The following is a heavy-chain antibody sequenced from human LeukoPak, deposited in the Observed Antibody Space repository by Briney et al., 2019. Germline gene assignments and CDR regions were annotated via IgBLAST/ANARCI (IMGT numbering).Heavy chain of an antibody. CDR2: IYYSGST. D-gene: IGHD4-11*01. CDR3: VTFGGLPNAFDV. Sequence: PSETLSLTCTVSGVSISSYYWSWIRQPPGKGLEWIGYIYYSGSTNYNPSLKSRVTISLDTSKNQFSLKLSSVTAADTAVYYRVTFGGLPNAFDVWGQGTMVSVSS. J-gene: IGHJ3*01. CDR1: GVSISSYY. V-gene: IGHV4-59*01.